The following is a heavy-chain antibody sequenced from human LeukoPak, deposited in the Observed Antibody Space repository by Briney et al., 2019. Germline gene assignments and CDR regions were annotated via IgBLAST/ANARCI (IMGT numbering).Heavy chain of an antibody. CDR2: ISGSGGRT. V-gene: IGHV3-23*01. Sequence: PGGSLRLSCAAPGFTFSSYAINWVRQAPGKGLEWVSAISGSGGRTHYADSVKGRFTISRDNAKNSLYLQMNSLRAEDTAVYYCARDQAERVYSGSFLLDYWGQGTLVTVSS. D-gene: IGHD1-26*01. CDR1: GFTFSSYA. J-gene: IGHJ4*02. CDR3: ARDQAERVYSGSFLLDY.